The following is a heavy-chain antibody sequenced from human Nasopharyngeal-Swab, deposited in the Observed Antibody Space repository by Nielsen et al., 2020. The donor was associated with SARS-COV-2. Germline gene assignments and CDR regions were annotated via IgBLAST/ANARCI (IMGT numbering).Heavy chain of an antibody. D-gene: IGHD3-3*01. CDR3: ARLATIWSGFDY. CDR2: IYYSGST. J-gene: IGHJ4*02. V-gene: IGHV4-39*01. Sequence: SGTLYLTCTVSGGSISSCSYYWGWIRQPPGKGLEWIGSIYYSGSTYYNPSLKSRVTISVDTSKNQFSLKLSSVTAADTAVYYCARLATIWSGFDYWGQGTLVTVSS. CDR1: GGSISSCSYY.